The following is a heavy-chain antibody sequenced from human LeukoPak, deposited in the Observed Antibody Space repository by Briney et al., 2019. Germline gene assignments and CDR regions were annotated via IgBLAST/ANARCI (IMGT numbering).Heavy chain of an antibody. CDR2: IYYSGST. J-gene: IGHJ6*04. V-gene: IGHV4-39*01. D-gene: IGHD3-10*01. CDR1: GGFISSSSYY. Sequence: PSETLSLTCTVSGGFISSSSYYWGWICQPPGKGLEWIGSIYYSGSTDYNPSLKSRVTISVDTSKNQFSLKLSSVTAADTAVYYCASYQSMVRGRVDVWGKGTTVTISS. CDR3: ASYQSMVRGRVDV.